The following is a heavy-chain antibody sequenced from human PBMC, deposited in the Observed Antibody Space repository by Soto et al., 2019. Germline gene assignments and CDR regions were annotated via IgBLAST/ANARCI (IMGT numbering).Heavy chain of an antibody. V-gene: IGHV6-1*01. J-gene: IGHJ5*02. Sequence: PSQTLSLTCAISGDSVSSNIATWNWIRQSPSRGLEWLGRTYYRSKWYNDYAVSVKSRMTINPDTSKNQFSLQLNSVTPEDTAVYYCSRTHSGTYFLSWFDPWGQGTQVTVS. CDR3: SRTHSGTYFLSWFDP. CDR1: GDSVSSNIAT. CDR2: TYYRSKWYN. D-gene: IGHD1-26*01.